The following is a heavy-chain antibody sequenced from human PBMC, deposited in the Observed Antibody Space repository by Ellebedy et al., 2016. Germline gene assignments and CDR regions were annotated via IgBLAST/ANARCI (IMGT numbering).Heavy chain of an antibody. J-gene: IGHJ6*03. CDR2: IIPILGIA. CDR1: GYTFTSYG. D-gene: IGHD2-21*02. V-gene: IGHV1-69*10. Sequence: SVKVSCKASGYTFTSYGISWVRQAPGQGLEWMGGIIPILGIANYAQKFQVRVTINADKSTSTAYMELSSLRSEDTAVYYCATGGYCGGDCYSQGYYYMDVWGKGTTVTVSS. CDR3: ATGGYCGGDCYSQGYYYMDV.